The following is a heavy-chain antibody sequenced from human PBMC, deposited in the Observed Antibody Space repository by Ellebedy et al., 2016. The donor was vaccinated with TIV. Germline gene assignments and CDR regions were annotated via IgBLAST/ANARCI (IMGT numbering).Heavy chain of an antibody. Sequence: SETLSLTCTVSGGSISSYYWIWIRQPPGKGLEWIGYIYYSGRTYYNPSLKSRITISVDTSKNQFSLKLSSVTTADTAMYYCTRGGTSYSDYWGQGTLVTVSS. V-gene: IGHV4-59*12. CDR1: GGSISSYY. CDR3: TRGGTSYSDY. J-gene: IGHJ4*02. CDR2: IYYSGRT. D-gene: IGHD1-1*01.